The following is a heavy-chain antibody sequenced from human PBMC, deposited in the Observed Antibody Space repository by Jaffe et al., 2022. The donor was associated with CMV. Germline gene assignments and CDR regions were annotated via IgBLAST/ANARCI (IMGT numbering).Heavy chain of an antibody. CDR3: ARGRYGDPGGGSWDY. D-gene: IGHD4-17*01. V-gene: IGHV3-21*01. J-gene: IGHJ4*02. Sequence: EVQLVESGGGLVKPGGSLRLSCAASGFTFSSYSMNWVRQAPGKGLEWVSSISSSSSYIYYADSVKGRFTISRDNAKNSLYLQMNSLRAEDTAVYYCARGRYGDPGGGSWDYWGQGTLVTVSS. CDR1: GFTFSSYS. CDR2: ISSSSSYI.